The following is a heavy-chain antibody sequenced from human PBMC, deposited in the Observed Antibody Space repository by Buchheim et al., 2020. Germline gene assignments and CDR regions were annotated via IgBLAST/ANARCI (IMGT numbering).Heavy chain of an antibody. V-gene: IGHV3-30*18. J-gene: IGHJ4*02. CDR3: AKIIVTVGPIAYDY. Sequence: QVQLVESGGGVVQPGRSLRLSCAASGFTFSSYGMHWVRQAPGKGLEWLAVISYDGSSKNYGDSVRGRFTISRDNSKNTVYLQMNSLRAEDTAVYYCAKIIVTVGPIAYDYWGQGTL. CDR1: GFTFSSYG. D-gene: IGHD2-15*01. CDR2: ISYDGSSK.